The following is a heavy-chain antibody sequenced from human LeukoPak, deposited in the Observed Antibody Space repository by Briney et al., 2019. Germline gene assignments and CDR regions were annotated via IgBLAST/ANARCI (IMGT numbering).Heavy chain of an antibody. D-gene: IGHD3-16*01. Sequence: SGTLSLTCDVSGDSNDDINTCCWWTWVRQSPGKGLEWIGEVSHSGDTNYNPSLKSRVAISLDKSKNQFSLKLTSVTAADTAIYYCARLRGDLYRPFDFWGQGTLVTVSS. J-gene: IGHJ4*02. CDR3: ARLRGDLYRPFDF. CDR2: VSHSGDT. V-gene: IGHV4-4*02. CDR1: GDSNDDINTCCW.